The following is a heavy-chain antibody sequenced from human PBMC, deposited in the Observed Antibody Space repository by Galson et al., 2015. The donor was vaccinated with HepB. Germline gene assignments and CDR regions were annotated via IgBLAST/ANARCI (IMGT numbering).Heavy chain of an antibody. CDR1: GFTFSDYA. CDR2: ISGTGITK. J-gene: IGHJ4*02. V-gene: IGHV3-23*01. Sequence: SLRLSCAASGFTFSDYAMNWVRQAPGKGLEWVATISGTGITKYYADSVKGRFTISRDTYRDRLSLQMNSLRVEDTALYYCVKSYFDHGGERFRGDHWGQGTLVTVSS. CDR3: VKSYFDHGGERFRGDH. D-gene: IGHD4-23*01.